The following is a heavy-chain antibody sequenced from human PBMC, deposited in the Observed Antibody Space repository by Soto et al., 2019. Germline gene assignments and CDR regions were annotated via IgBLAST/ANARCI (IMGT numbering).Heavy chain of an antibody. CDR3: ARAYGSVNRLNP. CDR2: IYHSGST. CDR1: GGSISSGGYS. J-gene: IGHJ5*02. V-gene: IGHV4-30-2*01. Sequence: LSLTCAVSGGSISSGGYSWSWIRQPPGKGLEWIGYIYHSGSTYYNPSLKSRVTISEDKSKNEFSLNLSSVTAADTAVYYCARAYGSVNRLNPWGHGTLVTVSS. D-gene: IGHD3-10*01.